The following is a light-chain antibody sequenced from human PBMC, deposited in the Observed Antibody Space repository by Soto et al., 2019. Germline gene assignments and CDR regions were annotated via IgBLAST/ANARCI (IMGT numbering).Light chain of an antibody. CDR1: QSVSSN. Sequence: EIVMTQSPATLSVSPGERATLSCRASQSVSSNLAWYQQKPGQAPRLLIYGASTRATGIPARFSGSGSGTEFTLTLSSLQSEDFAICFCQQYNNWPPDRTFGQGTKVEIK. V-gene: IGKV3-15*01. CDR2: GAS. CDR3: QQYNNWPPDRT. J-gene: IGKJ1*01.